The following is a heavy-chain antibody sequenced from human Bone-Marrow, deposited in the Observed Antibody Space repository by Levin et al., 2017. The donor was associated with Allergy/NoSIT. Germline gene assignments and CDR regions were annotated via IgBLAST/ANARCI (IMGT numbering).Heavy chain of an antibody. CDR3: ATTQEWLSEIDAFDS. Sequence: PGGSLRLSCAASGFTFSSYWMSWVRQAPGKGLEWVANIKQDGSEKYYVDSVKGRFTISRDNAKNSLYLQMNSLRAEDTAVYYCATTQEWLSEIDAFDSWGQGTMVTVSS. CDR1: GFTFSSYW. D-gene: IGHD3-3*01. CDR2: IKQDGSEK. V-gene: IGHV3-7*01. J-gene: IGHJ3*02.